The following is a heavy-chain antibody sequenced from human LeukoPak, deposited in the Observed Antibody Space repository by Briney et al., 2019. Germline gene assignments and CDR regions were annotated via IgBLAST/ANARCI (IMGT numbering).Heavy chain of an antibody. Sequence: ASVKVSCKASGGTFSRYAISWVRQAPGQGLEWMGGIIPLFGTANYAQRFQGRVTITADESTSTAYMELSSLRSEDTAVYYCASLYYYDISGYQKNGYFHHWGQGTLVTVSS. CDR2: IIPLFGTA. D-gene: IGHD3-22*01. V-gene: IGHV1-69*13. J-gene: IGHJ1*01. CDR3: ASLYYYDISGYQKNGYFHH. CDR1: GGTFSRYA.